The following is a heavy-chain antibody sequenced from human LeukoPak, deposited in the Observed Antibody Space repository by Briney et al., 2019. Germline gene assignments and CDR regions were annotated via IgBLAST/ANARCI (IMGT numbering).Heavy chain of an antibody. CDR2: INHSGST. Sequence: ETLSLTCAVYGGSFSGYYWSWIRQPPGKGLEWIGEINHSGSTNYNPSLKSRVTISVDTSKNQFSLKLSSVTAADTAVYYCARVTPDVDIVATSPYFDYWGQGTLVTVSS. CDR3: ARVTPDVDIVATSPYFDY. V-gene: IGHV4-34*01. J-gene: IGHJ4*02. CDR1: GGSFSGYY. D-gene: IGHD5-12*01.